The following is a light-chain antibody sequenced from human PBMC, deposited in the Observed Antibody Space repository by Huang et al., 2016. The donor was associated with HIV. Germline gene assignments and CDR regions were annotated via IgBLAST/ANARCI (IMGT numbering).Light chain of an antibody. V-gene: IGKV3-15*01. CDR3: QQYNNWPRT. J-gene: IGKJ5*01. CDR2: GAS. Sequence: EIVMTQSPATLSVSPGERATLSCRASQNVNKNLAWFQQKPGQAPRLLIYGASTRATGIPARFSGSGSGTEFTLTISSLQSEDFAVYYCQQYNNWPRTFGQGTRLEIK. CDR1: QNVNKN.